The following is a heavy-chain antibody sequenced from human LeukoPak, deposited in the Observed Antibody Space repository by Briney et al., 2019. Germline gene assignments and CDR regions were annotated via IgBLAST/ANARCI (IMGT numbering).Heavy chain of an antibody. Sequence: SETLSLTCTVSGGSISSSSYYWGWIRQPPGKGLEWIGSIYYSGSTYYNPSLKSRVTISVDTSKNQFSLKLSSVTAADTAVYYCARHARYCSSTSCYAFDIWGQGTMVTVSS. CDR3: ARHARYCSSTSCYAFDI. CDR2: IYYSGST. J-gene: IGHJ3*02. D-gene: IGHD2-2*01. V-gene: IGHV4-39*01. CDR1: GGSISSSSYY.